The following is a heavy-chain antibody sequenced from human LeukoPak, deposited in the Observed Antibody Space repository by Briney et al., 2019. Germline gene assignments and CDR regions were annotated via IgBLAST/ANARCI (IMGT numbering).Heavy chain of an antibody. CDR2: IKQDGSEK. V-gene: IGHV3-7*01. D-gene: IGHD1-7*01. J-gene: IGHJ4*02. CDR1: GFTFSNYW. CDR3: AREDDWNYEDY. Sequence: GGSLRLSCAASGFTFSNYWMSWGRQAPGKGREGVAHIKQDGSEKYYVNSVKGRFTISGDNAKNSLSLQMNSLRPEDTAIYFCAREDDWNYEDYWGQGTLVTVSS.